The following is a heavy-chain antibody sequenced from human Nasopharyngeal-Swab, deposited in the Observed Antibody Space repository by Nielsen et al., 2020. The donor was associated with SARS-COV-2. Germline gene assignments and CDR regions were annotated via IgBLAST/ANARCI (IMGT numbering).Heavy chain of an antibody. CDR3: AREDIGVVPVAMGYNWFGP. D-gene: IGHD2-2*01. J-gene: IGHJ5*02. CDR2: INPSAGST. Sequence: ASVPVSFQASAYNFTSYYIHWVRQAPGQGLEWMGIINPSAGSTRYAQKLQGRVTMTRDTSTITVSMELSSLRSEETAVYYCAREDIGVVPVAMGYNWFGPWGQGTLVTVSS. V-gene: IGHV1-46*01. CDR1: AYNFTSYY.